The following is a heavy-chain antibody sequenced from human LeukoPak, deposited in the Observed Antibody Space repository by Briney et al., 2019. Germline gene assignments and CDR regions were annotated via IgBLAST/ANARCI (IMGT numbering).Heavy chain of an antibody. CDR3: ARVYYGDYGQQSIP. J-gene: IGHJ5*02. D-gene: IGHD4-17*01. Sequence: GPLRLSCAASGFTFSSYSMNWVRQAPGKGLEWVSSISSSSSYIYYADSVKGRFTISRDNAKNSLYLQMNSLRAEDTAVYYCARVYYGDYGQQSIPWGQGTLVTVSS. CDR1: GFTFSSYS. CDR2: ISSSSSYI. V-gene: IGHV3-21*01.